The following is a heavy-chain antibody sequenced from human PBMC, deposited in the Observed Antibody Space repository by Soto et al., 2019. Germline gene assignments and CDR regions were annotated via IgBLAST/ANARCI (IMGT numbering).Heavy chain of an antibody. V-gene: IGHV4-59*01. J-gene: IGHJ4*02. D-gene: IGHD3-16*02. CDR3: ASTDYVWGSYRYDY. CDR2: IYYSGST. Sequence: SETLSLTCTVSGGSISSYYWSWIRQPPGKGLEWIGYIYYSGSTNYNPSLKSRVTISVDTSKNQFSLKLSSVTAADTAVYYCASTDYVWGSYRYDYWGQGTLVTVSS. CDR1: GGSISSYY.